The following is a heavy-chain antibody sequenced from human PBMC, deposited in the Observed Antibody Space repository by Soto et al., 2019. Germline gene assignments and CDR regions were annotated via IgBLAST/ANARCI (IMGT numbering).Heavy chain of an antibody. V-gene: IGHV3-64D*06. D-gene: IGHD3-10*01. CDR3: VKASYGSGSYHNPFDY. CDR2: ISSSGGST. CDR1: GFTFNNFA. J-gene: IGHJ4*02. Sequence: PGGSLRLSCSASGFTFNNFAMYWVRQAPGKGLEYVSAISSSGGSTYFADSVKGRFTISRDNSKNTLYLQMSSLRAEDTAVYYCVKASYGSGSYHNPFDYWGQGTPVTGSS.